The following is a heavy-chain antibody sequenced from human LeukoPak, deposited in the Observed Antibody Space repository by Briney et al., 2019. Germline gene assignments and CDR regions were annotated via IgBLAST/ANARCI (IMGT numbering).Heavy chain of an antibody. CDR2: IPSDGSKK. CDR3: ARESEKNYYDTNLNWFDP. J-gene: IGHJ5*02. CDR1: GFSFSSYA. Sequence: GGSLRLSCAASGFSFSSYAIHWVRQAPGKGLEWVAVIPSDGSKKYYADSVKGRFTISRDNSKNTLYLQMNSPRAEDTAVYYCARESEKNYYDTNLNWFDPWGQGTLVTVSS. D-gene: IGHD3-22*01. V-gene: IGHV3-30*04.